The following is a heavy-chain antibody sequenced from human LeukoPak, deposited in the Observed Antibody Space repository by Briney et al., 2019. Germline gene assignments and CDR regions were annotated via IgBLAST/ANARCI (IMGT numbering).Heavy chain of an antibody. Sequence: PGRSLRLSCAASGFTFSSYAMHWVRQAPGKGLEWVAVISYDGSNKYYADSVKGRFTISRDNSKNTLYLQMNSLRAEDTAVYYCATCGGSCYYGYGDYPEAFDIWGQGTMVTVSS. CDR3: ATCGGSCYYGYGDYPEAFDI. CDR1: GFTFSSYA. J-gene: IGHJ3*02. V-gene: IGHV3-30-3*01. CDR2: ISYDGSNK. D-gene: IGHD2-15*01.